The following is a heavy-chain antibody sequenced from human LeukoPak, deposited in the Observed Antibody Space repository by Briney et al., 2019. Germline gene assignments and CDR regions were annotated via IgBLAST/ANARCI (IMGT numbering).Heavy chain of an antibody. D-gene: IGHD3-22*01. J-gene: IGHJ4*02. CDR3: TSRGWIVGLVDY. Sequence: PSETLSLTCAVYGGSFSGYYWSWIRQPPGKGLEWIASIYYSGTTYYNPSLKSRVSISADTSKNQFSLKLSSVTAADTAVYYCTSRGWIVGLVDYWGQGTLVTVSS. V-gene: IGHV4-34*01. CDR2: IYYSGTT. CDR1: GGSFSGYY.